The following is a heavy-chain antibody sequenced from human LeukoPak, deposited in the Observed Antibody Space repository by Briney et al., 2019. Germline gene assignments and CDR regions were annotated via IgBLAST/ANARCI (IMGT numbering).Heavy chain of an antibody. Sequence: PGGSLRLSCAASGFTVSRKYMSWVRQAPGKGLEWVSVIYGGGSTFYADSVKGRFTISRDNSKNTLYLQMNGLRAEDTAVYYCARDPAAAGSLPDGYFDYWGQGTLVTVSS. J-gene: IGHJ4*02. CDR2: IYGGGST. CDR1: GFTVSRKY. D-gene: IGHD6-13*01. CDR3: ARDPAAAGSLPDGYFDY. V-gene: IGHV3-66*01.